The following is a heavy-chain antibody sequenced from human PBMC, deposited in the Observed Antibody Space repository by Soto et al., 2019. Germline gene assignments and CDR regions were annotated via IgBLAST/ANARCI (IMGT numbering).Heavy chain of an antibody. J-gene: IGHJ5*02. D-gene: IGHD2-21*01. CDR3: VRYGAGAYGLAWFGP. Sequence: QVQLQESGPGLVKPSQTLSLSCTVSGGSISRGGYYWNWIRKHPRKGLEWIGYIYHSGRTNYNPSFKGRVTISLDTSKNQLSLDLASVTGADTAVYYCVRYGAGAYGLAWFGPWGQGILVTVSS. CDR1: GGSISRGGYY. V-gene: IGHV4-31*03. CDR2: IYHSGRT.